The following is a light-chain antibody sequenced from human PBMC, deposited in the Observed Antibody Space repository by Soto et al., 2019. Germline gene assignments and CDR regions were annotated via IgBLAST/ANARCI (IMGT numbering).Light chain of an antibody. V-gene: IGKV1-39*01. CDR3: QQSYSTPRT. CDR1: QSISSY. CDR2: AAS. Sequence: DIQVTQSPSSRYASQRYRVTITWRASQSISSYLNVYQQKPGKAPKLLIYAASSLQSGVPSRFSGSGSGTDFTLTISSLQPEDFATYYCQQSYSTPRTLGQGTNVDI. J-gene: IGKJ1*01.